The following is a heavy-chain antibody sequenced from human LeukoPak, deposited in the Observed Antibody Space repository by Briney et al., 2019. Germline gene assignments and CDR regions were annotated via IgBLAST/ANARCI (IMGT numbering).Heavy chain of an antibody. D-gene: IGHD3-10*01. V-gene: IGHV3-23*01. Sequence: GGSLRLSCAASGFTFSSYGMSWVLQAPGKGLKWVSAISGSGGSTYYADSVKGRFTISRDNSKNTMYLQMNSLRAEDTAVYYCAKGFEYYYGSGSYYNVDYWGQGTLVTVSS. CDR1: GFTFSSYG. J-gene: IGHJ4*02. CDR2: ISGSGGST. CDR3: AKGFEYYYGSGSYYNVDY.